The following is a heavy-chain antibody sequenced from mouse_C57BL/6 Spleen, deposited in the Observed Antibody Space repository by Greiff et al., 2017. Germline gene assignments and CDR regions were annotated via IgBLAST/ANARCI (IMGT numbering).Heavy chain of an antibody. CDR3: ARKEDGSSFYRYFDV. V-gene: IGHV1-85*01. D-gene: IGHD1-1*01. CDR1: GYTFTSYD. Sequence: QVQLQQSGPELVKPGASVKLSCKASGYTFTSYDINWVKQRPGQGLEWIGWIYPRDGSTKYNEKFKDKATLTVDTSSSTAYMELHSLTSEDSAVYFCARKEDGSSFYRYFDVWGTGTTVTVSS. J-gene: IGHJ1*03. CDR2: IYPRDGST.